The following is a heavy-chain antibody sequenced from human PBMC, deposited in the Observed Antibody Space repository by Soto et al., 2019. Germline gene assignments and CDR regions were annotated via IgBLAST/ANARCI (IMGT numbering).Heavy chain of an antibody. D-gene: IGHD6-6*01. CDR2: ISSSSSYI. CDR3: ARDFRIAARPGAFDI. CDR1: GFTFSSYS. Sequence: EVQLVESGGGLGKPGGSLRLSCAASGFTFSSYSMNWVRQAPGKGLEWVSSISSSSSYIYYADSVKGRFTISRDNAKNSLYLQMNSLRAEDTAVYYCARDFRIAARPGAFDIWGQGTMVTVSS. J-gene: IGHJ3*02. V-gene: IGHV3-21*01.